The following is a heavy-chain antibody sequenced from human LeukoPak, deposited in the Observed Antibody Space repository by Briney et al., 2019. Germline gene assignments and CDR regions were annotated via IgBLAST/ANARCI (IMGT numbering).Heavy chain of an antibody. V-gene: IGHV3-30*02. Sequence: GGSLRLSCAASGFTFSSYGMHWVRQAPGKGLEWVAFIRYDGSNKYYADSVKGRFTISRDNSKNTLYLQMNSLRAEDTAVYYCASLWGPLNSGYDGGDAFDIWGQGTMVTVSS. J-gene: IGHJ3*02. CDR2: IRYDGSNK. CDR3: ASLWGPLNSGYDGGDAFDI. D-gene: IGHD5-12*01. CDR1: GFTFSSYG.